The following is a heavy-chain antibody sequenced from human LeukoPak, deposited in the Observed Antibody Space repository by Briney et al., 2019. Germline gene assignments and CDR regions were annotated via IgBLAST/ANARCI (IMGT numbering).Heavy chain of an antibody. V-gene: IGHV4-31*03. CDR1: GGSISSGGYY. Sequence: SETLSLTCTVSGGSISSGGYYWSWIRQHPGKGLEWIGYIYYSGSTYYNPSLKSRVTISVDTSKNQFSLKLSSVTAADTAVYYCARAFYCSGGSCYSNWFDPWGQGILVTVSS. J-gene: IGHJ5*02. CDR2: IYYSGST. CDR3: ARAFYCSGGSCYSNWFDP. D-gene: IGHD2-15*01.